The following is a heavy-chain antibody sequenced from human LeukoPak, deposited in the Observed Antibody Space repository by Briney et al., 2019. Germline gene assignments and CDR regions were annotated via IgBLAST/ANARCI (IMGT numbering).Heavy chain of an antibody. CDR1: GGSFSGYY. Sequence: SETLSLTCAVYGGSFSGYYWSWIRQPPGKGLEWIGYIYYSGSTNYNPSLKSRVTISVDTSKNQFSLKLSSVTAADTAVYYCASHFGDSSGYNWFDPWGQGTLVTVSS. CDR2: IYYSGST. CDR3: ASHFGDSSGYNWFDP. V-gene: IGHV4-59*01. D-gene: IGHD3-22*01. J-gene: IGHJ5*02.